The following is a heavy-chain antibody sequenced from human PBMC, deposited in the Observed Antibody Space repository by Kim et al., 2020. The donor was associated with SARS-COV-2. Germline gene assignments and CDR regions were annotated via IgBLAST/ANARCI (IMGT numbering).Heavy chain of an antibody. CDR2: ISSNGGST. CDR1: GFTFSSYA. CDR3: VKDLMLWFGDGLVGDP. Sequence: GGSLRLSCSASGFTFSSYAMHWVRQAPGKGLEYVSAISSNGGSTYYADYVKGRFTISRDNSKNTLYLQMSSLRAEDTAVYYCVKDLMLWFGDGLVGDPWGQGTLVTVSS. J-gene: IGHJ5*02. D-gene: IGHD3-10*01. V-gene: IGHV3-64D*06.